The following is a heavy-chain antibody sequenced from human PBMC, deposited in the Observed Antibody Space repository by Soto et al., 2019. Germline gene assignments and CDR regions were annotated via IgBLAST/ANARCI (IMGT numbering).Heavy chain of an antibody. D-gene: IGHD3-16*01. CDR1: GGSISSGGYY. Sequence: QVRLQESGPGLVKPSQTLSLTCTVSGGSISSGGYYWSWIRQHPRKGLEWIGYIYYSGSTYYNPSLKSRVTIAVDTSKNQFALKLSSVTAADTAVYYCARVGGSNWFDPWGQGTLVTVSS. CDR3: ARVGGSNWFDP. V-gene: IGHV4-31*03. CDR2: IYYSGST. J-gene: IGHJ5*02.